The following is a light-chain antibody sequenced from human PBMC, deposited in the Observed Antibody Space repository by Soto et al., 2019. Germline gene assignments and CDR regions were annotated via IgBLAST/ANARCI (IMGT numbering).Light chain of an antibody. Sequence: QALVTQPPSVSGAPGQRVTISCTWSSSNIGAGYDEHWYQQLPGTAPKLLIYGNTNRPSWVPDRFSGSKSGTSASLAITGLQAEDEADYYCQSYDSSLSSYVFGTGTKLTVL. CDR1: SSNIGAGYD. CDR2: GNT. CDR3: QSYDSSLSSYV. V-gene: IGLV1-40*01. J-gene: IGLJ1*01.